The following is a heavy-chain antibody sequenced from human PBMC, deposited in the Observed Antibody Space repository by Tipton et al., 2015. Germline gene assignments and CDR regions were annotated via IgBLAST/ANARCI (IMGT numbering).Heavy chain of an antibody. J-gene: IGHJ4*02. CDR2: IYYTGTT. Sequence: TLSLTCTVSSDSISSHYWSWIRQPPGKGLEWIGYIYYTGTTKYNPSLKSRVTISLDTSRDRFSLRLSSVTAADTAVYYCAGYRMGIDYWGQGTLVTVSS. CDR1: SDSISSHY. CDR3: AGYRMGIDY. V-gene: IGHV4-59*11. D-gene: IGHD3-16*01.